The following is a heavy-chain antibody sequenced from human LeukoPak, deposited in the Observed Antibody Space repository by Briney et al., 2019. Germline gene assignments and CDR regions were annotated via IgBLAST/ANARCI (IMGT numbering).Heavy chain of an antibody. CDR1: GYIFTNYY. CDR2: ITPTGGTT. D-gene: IGHD2-8*01. Sequence: ASVKVSCKASGYIFTNYYIHWVRQAPGQGLEWMGLITPTGGTTIYAQKFQGRVTMTSDLSTSTVNMDLSSLRPEDTAVYYCARALVYYFDSWGQGTLVTVSS. V-gene: IGHV1-46*01. J-gene: IGHJ4*02. CDR3: ARALVYYFDS.